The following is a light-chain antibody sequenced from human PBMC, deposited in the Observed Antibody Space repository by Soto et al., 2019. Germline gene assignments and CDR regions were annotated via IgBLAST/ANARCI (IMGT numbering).Light chain of an antibody. CDR1: QGIGDT. CDR3: QSYNNWPLT. V-gene: IGKV3-15*01. Sequence: ELVPAQSSGGLSHPSVRGVTLSWRASQGIGDTLTWYQHKPGQTPRLLIYDTSARAPGVPARFSGSRSGPEFTLTINSLQSEDFAIYYCQSYNNWPLTCGRGTTVAIK. CDR2: DTS. J-gene: IGKJ4*01.